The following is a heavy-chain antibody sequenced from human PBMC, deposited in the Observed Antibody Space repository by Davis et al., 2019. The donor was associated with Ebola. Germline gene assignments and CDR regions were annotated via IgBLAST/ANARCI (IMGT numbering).Heavy chain of an antibody. D-gene: IGHD5-12*01. CDR2: IKHDGSEK. V-gene: IGHV3-7*01. Sequence: GESLKISCAASGFCFSSYWMSWVRQAPGRGLEWVANIKHDGSEKYYVDSVKGRLTISRDNAKNSLYLQMNSLRGEDTAVYYCARYSGYALYVWGKGTTVTVSS. J-gene: IGHJ6*04. CDR3: ARYSGYALYV. CDR1: GFCFSSYW.